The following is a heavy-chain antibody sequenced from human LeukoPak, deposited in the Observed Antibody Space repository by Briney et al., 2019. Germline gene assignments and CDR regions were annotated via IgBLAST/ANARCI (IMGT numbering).Heavy chain of an antibody. V-gene: IGHV3-23*01. D-gene: IGHD1-26*01. CDR1: GFTFTDHF. Sequence: GGSLRLSCAASGFTFTDHFMDWVRQAPGKGLEWVSAISGSGGSTYYADSVKGRFTISRDNSKNTLYLQMNSLRAEDAAVYYCAKDRIVGATKAWGQGTLVTVSS. J-gene: IGHJ4*02. CDR2: ISGSGGST. CDR3: AKDRIVGATKA.